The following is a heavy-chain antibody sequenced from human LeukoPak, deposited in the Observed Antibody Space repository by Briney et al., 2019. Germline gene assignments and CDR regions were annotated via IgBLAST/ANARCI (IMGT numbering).Heavy chain of an antibody. J-gene: IGHJ5*02. CDR2: ISGSGGST. CDR3: AKDRHAPGRYCSTTTCFPFDP. CDR1: GFTFSSYD. V-gene: IGHV3-23*01. D-gene: IGHD2-2*01. Sequence: GSLRLSCVVSGFTFSSYDMSWVRQAPGKGLEWVSGISGSGGSTYYADSVKGRFTISRDNSKSTLYLQMNSLRAEDTAVYYCAKDRHAPGRYCSTTTCFPFDPWGQGTLVTVSS.